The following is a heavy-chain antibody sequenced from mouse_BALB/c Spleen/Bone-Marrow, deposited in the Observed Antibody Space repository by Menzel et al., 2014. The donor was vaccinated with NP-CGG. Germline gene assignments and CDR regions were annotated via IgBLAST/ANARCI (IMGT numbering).Heavy chain of an antibody. D-gene: IGHD1-1*01. CDR1: GFTFTDYY. CDR2: IRNKANGYTT. V-gene: IGHV7-3*02. J-gene: IGHJ2*01. CDR3: ARDRGGLLHDY. Sequence: EVMLVESGGGLVQPGGSLRLSYATSGFTFTDYYMSWVRQPPGKALEWLGFIRNKANGYTTEYSASVKGRFTISRDNSQSILYLQMNTLRAEDSATYYCARDRGGLLHDYWGQGTTLTVSS.